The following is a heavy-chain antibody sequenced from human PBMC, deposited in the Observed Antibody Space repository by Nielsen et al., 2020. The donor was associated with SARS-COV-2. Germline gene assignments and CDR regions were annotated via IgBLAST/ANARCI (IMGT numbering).Heavy chain of an antibody. J-gene: IGHJ4*02. CDR3: AKVAPTYIAAAAANY. V-gene: IGHV3-23*01. Sequence: GESLKISCAASGFTFRNYAMSWVRQAPGKGLEWVSSINSAGDVTYYTGSVKGRFTVSRDNSKSMEYLQMHSLRVEDSALYYCAKVAPTYIAAAAANYWGQGIVVTVSS. CDR1: GFTFRNYA. CDR2: INSAGDVT. D-gene: IGHD6-13*01.